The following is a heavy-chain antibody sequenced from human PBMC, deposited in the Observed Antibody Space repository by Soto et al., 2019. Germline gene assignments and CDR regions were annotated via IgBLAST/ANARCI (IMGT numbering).Heavy chain of an antibody. Sequence: SGPTLVNPTQTLTLTCTVSGFSLSGTGMRVTWIRQPPGKALEWLARIDWEDTKLYSTSLKTRLSISKDTSKNQVVLTMTNMDPADTATYYCARAFYGMDVWGPGTTVTVS. CDR2: IDWEDTK. CDR3: ARAFYGMDV. V-gene: IGHV2-70*04. J-gene: IGHJ6*02. CDR1: GFSLSGTGMR.